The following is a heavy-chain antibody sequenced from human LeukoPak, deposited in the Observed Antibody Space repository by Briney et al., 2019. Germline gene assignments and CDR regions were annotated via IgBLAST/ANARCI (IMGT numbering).Heavy chain of an antibody. V-gene: IGHV3-9*01. D-gene: IGHD1-26*01. CDR2: ISWNSGSI. Sequence: GGSLRLSCAASGFTFDDYAMHWVRQAPGKGLEWVSGISWNSGSIGYADSVKGRFTISRDNAKNSLFLQMNSLRVEDTAVYYCARGGGSYYEGAMCDYWGQGTLVTVSS. CDR3: ARGGGSYYEGAMCDY. J-gene: IGHJ4*02. CDR1: GFTFDDYA.